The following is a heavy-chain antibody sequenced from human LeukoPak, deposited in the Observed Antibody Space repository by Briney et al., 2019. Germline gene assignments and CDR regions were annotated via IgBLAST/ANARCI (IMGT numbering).Heavy chain of an antibody. CDR1: GYTFTGYY. Sequence: ASVKVSCKASGYTFTGYYMHWVRQAPGQGLEWMGWINPNSGGTNYAQKFQGRVTMTRDTSISTAYMELSRLRSDDTAVYYCASVEMATMFLLRYWGQGTLVTVSS. D-gene: IGHD5-24*01. CDR3: ASVEMATMFLLRY. CDR2: INPNSGGT. J-gene: IGHJ4*02. V-gene: IGHV1-2*02.